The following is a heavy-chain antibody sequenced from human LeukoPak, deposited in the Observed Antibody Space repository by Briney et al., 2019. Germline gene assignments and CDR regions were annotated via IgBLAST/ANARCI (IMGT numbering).Heavy chain of an antibody. Sequence: GGSLRLSCVASGFTFSSYWMSWVRHVPGKGLEWVGNANHDGREKYYVDSVKGRFTISRDNGKNSLYLQTNNLRAEDTAVYHCARVVLIGVVMPLYAMDVWGQGTTVTVS. V-gene: IGHV3-7*03. D-gene: IGHD3-3*01. J-gene: IGHJ6*02. CDR1: GFTFSSYW. CDR2: ANHDGREK. CDR3: ARVVLIGVVMPLYAMDV.